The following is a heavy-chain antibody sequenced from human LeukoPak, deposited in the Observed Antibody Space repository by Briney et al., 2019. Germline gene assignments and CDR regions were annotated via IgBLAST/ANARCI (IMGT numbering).Heavy chain of an antibody. V-gene: IGHV3-53*01. Sequence: GGSLRLSCAASGFTVSSNYMSWVRQAPGKGLEWVSVIYSAGSTHYADFVKGRFTISRDNSKNTLYLQMNSLRAEDTAVYYCAKANTYCGGDCYSYFDYWGQGTLVTVSS. CDR2: IYSAGST. CDR3: AKANTYCGGDCYSYFDY. D-gene: IGHD2-21*02. J-gene: IGHJ4*02. CDR1: GFTVSSNY.